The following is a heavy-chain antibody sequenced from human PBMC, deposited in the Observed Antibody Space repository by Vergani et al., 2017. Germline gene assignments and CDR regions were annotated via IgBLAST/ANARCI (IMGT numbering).Heavy chain of an antibody. CDR2: ISYDGTQK. CDR3: ATKSCXTPGCQIGYFRE. D-gene: IGHD1-1*01. Sequence: QVQLVESGGGVVQPGRSLRLSCVVSGFTSSYYGMHWVRQAPGKGLEWVAVISYDGTQKYYADSVKGRFTISRDNSKSTLYLQMNSLRTEDTAVYYCATKSCXTPGCQIGYFREWGQGTLVTVSS. V-gene: IGHV3-30*03. J-gene: IGHJ1*01. CDR1: GFTSSYYG.